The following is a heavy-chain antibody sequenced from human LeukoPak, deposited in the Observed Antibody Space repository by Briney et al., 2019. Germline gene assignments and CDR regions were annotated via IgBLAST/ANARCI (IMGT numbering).Heavy chain of an antibody. V-gene: IGHV3-23*01. CDR2: ISGSGGST. Sequence: GGSLRLSCAASGFTFNDYYMTWVRQAPGKGLEWVSAISGSGGSTYYADSVKGRFTISRDNSKNTLYLQMNSLRAEDTAVYYCAKVGDYYDSSGYYGLEYFQHWGQGTLVTVSS. CDR3: AKVGDYYDSSGYYGLEYFQH. D-gene: IGHD3-22*01. CDR1: GFTFNDYY. J-gene: IGHJ1*01.